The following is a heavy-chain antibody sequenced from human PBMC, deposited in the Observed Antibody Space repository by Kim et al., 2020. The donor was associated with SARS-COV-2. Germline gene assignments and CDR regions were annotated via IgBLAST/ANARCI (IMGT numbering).Heavy chain of an antibody. CDR1: GYSFTSYW. D-gene: IGHD6-19*01. Sequence: GESLKISCKGSGYSFTSYWISWVRQMPGKGLEWIGRIDPSDSYSNYIPSFQGHVTISADKSISTAYLQWSSLKASDTAMYYCARLAGYGSGWYSDWFDHWGQGTLVTVSS. CDR3: ARLAGYGSGWYSDWFDH. V-gene: IGHV5-10-1*01. CDR2: IDPSDSYS. J-gene: IGHJ5*02.